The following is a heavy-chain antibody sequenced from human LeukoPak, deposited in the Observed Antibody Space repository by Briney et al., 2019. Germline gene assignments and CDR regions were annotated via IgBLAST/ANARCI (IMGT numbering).Heavy chain of an antibody. CDR3: ARGLSSSWYEDY. V-gene: IGHV4-39*07. Sequence: SETLSLTCTVSGGSISSSSYYWGWIRQPPGKGLEWIGEINHSGSTNYNPSLKSRVTTSVDTSKSQFSLKLSSVTAADTAVYYCARGLSSSWYEDYWGQGTLVTVSS. CDR1: GGSISSSSYY. CDR2: INHSGST. J-gene: IGHJ4*02. D-gene: IGHD6-13*01.